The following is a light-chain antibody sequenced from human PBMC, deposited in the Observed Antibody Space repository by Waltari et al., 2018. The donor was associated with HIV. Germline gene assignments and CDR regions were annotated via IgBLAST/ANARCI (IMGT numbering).Light chain of an antibody. Sequence: QSALTQPPSASGSPGQSVTISCTGTSSDVGGYNYVSWYQQPPGKAPKLMIYEVSKRPSGVPDRFFVSKSGNTASLTVSGLQAEDEADYYCSSYAGSRDVFGTGTKVTVL. J-gene: IGLJ1*01. CDR2: EVS. CDR1: SSDVGGYNY. CDR3: SSYAGSRDV. V-gene: IGLV2-8*01.